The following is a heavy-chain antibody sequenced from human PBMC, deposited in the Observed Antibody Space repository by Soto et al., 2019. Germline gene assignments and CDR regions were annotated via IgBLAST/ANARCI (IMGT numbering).Heavy chain of an antibody. CDR2: IVVGSGNT. CDR1: GFTFTSSA. V-gene: IGHV1-58*01. J-gene: IGHJ6*02. Sequence: ASVKVSCKASGFTFTSSAVQWVRQARGQRLEWIGWIVVGSGNTNYAQKFQERVTITRDMSTSTAYMELSSLGSGDTAVYHCAADYYDILTGIPRMGYYGMDVRGQGTTVTV. D-gene: IGHD3-9*01. CDR3: AADYYDILTGIPRMGYYGMDV.